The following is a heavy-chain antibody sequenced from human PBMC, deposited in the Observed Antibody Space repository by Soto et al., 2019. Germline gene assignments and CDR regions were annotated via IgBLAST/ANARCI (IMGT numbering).Heavy chain of an antibody. CDR1: GFTFSDYY. D-gene: IGHD3-3*01. J-gene: IGHJ4*02. CDR3: ARITIFGVVTEKPHDY. V-gene: IGHV3-11*04. Sequence: GGSLRLSCAASGFTFSDYYMSWIRQAPGKGLEWVSYISSSGSTIYYADSVKGRFTISRDNAKNSLYLQMNSLRAEDTAVYYCARITIFGVVTEKPHDYWGQGTLVTVSS. CDR2: ISSSGSTI.